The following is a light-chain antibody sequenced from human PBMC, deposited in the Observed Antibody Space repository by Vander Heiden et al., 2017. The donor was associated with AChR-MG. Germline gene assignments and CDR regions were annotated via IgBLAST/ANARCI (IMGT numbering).Light chain of an antibody. Sequence: EIVLTQSPATLSLSPGERATLSCRASQSVSTYLAWYQQKPGQAPRLLMYDASNRATGIPARFSGSGSGTDFTLTINSLDPEDFAVYYCQRRIDWPLTFGGGTKVEIK. J-gene: IGKJ4*01. CDR1: QSVSTY. V-gene: IGKV3-11*01. CDR2: DAS. CDR3: QRRIDWPLT.